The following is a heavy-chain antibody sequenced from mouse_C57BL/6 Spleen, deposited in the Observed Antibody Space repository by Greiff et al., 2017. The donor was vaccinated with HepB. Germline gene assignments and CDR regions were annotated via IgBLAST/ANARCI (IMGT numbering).Heavy chain of an antibody. Sequence: QVQLQQPGAELVRPGSSVKLSCKASGYTFTSYWMHWVKQRPIQGLEWIGNIDPSDSETHYNQKFKDKATLTVDKSSSTAYMQLSSLTSEDSAVYYWARSGGYDYFDYWGQGTTLTVSS. V-gene: IGHV1-52*01. CDR1: GYTFTSYW. CDR2: IDPSDSET. D-gene: IGHD2-2*01. CDR3: ARSGGYDYFDY. J-gene: IGHJ2*01.